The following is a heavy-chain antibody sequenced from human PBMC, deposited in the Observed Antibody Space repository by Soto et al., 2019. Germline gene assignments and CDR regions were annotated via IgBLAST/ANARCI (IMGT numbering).Heavy chain of an antibody. Sequence: ASVNVSCKASGYSFTSHFMQWVRQAPGQGLEWMGIISPRGGSRSYAQKFQDRVTMTRDTSTRTVYMELRSLRSDDTAVYYCARGSGHLYDFWSGYLNYYYYYGREVWGKGTTVSVSS. CDR2: ISPRGGSR. V-gene: IGHV1-46*01. D-gene: IGHD3-3*01. J-gene: IGHJ6*04. CDR1: GYSFTSHF. CDR3: ARGSGHLYDFWSGYLNYYYYYGREV.